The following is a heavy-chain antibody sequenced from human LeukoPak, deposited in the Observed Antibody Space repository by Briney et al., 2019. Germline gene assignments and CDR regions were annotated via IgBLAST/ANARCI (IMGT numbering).Heavy chain of an antibody. CDR2: IKQDGSEK. Sequence: GGSLRLSCAASGFTFRNHGMNWVRQAPGKGLEWVANIKQDGSEKYYVDSVKGRFTISRDNAKNSLYLQMNSLRAEDTAVYYCARVFFDSNYYYYMDVWGKGTTVTISS. J-gene: IGHJ6*03. V-gene: IGHV3-7*01. D-gene: IGHD2-21*01. CDR1: GFTFRNHG. CDR3: ARVFFDSNYYYYMDV.